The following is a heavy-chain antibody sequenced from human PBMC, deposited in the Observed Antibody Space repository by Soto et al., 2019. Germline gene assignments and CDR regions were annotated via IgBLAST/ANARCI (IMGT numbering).Heavy chain of an antibody. V-gene: IGHV4-59*08. Sequence: QVQLQESGPGLVKPSETLSLTCTVSGGSISSYYWSWIRQPPGKGLEWIGYIYYSGSTNYNPSLKSRVTISVDTSKNQFSLKLSSVTAADPAVYYCASHNDSWGQGTLVTVSS. CDR3: ASHNDS. CDR2: IYYSGST. J-gene: IGHJ4*02. CDR1: GGSISSYY.